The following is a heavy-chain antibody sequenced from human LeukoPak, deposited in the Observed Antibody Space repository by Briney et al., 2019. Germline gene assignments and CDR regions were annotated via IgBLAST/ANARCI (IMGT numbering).Heavy chain of an antibody. J-gene: IGHJ6*02. CDR1: GGTFSSYA. V-gene: IGHV1-69*13. CDR2: IIPIFGTA. D-gene: IGHD3-10*01. CDR3: ARDAGYYYYGMDV. Sequence: SVKVSCKASGGTFSSYAISWVRRAPGQGLEWMGGIIPIFGTANYAQKFQGRVTITADESTSTAYMELSSLRSEDTAVYYCARDAGYYYYGMDVWGQGTTVTVSS.